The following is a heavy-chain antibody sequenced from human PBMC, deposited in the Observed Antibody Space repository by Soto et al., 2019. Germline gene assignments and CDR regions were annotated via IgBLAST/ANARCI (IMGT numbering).Heavy chain of an antibody. J-gene: IGHJ4*02. CDR1: GNTFTYRY. D-gene: IGHD1-26*01. CDR3: ASGGAGSGPFTWELPDH. V-gene: IGHV1-45*02. Sequence: QLQLVPSGAEVKKTGSTGTVSCKALGNTFTYRYLHWVRQAPGQALEWMGWITPFNGDVHYAQKFQERVTITRDRSINTADMRMSSLKSEDTAMYYCASGGAGSGPFTWELPDHWGQGTLVTVSS. CDR2: ITPFNGDV.